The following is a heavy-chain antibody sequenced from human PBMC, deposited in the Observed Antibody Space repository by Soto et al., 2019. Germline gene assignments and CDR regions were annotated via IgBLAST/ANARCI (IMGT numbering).Heavy chain of an antibody. CDR1: GGSISSSSYY. V-gene: IGHV4-39*01. CDR3: ARSLFNYDFWSGSGWFDP. D-gene: IGHD3-3*01. Sequence: SLTCTVSGGSISSSSYYWGWIRQPPGKGLAWIGSIYYSGSTYYNPSLKSRVTISVDTSKNQFSLKLSSVTAADTAVYYCARSLFNYDFWSGSGWFDPWGQGSLVTVSS. J-gene: IGHJ5*02. CDR2: IYYSGST.